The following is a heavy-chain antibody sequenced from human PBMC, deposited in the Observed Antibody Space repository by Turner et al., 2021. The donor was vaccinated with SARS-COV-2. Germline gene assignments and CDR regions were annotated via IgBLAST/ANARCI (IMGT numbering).Heavy chain of an antibody. CDR2: ISGSGGST. CDR3: AKADRVMIVVVITLFDY. J-gene: IGHJ4*02. CDR1: GSTFSSYA. Sequence: EVQLLESGGGSVQPGGSLRLSCAASGSTFSSYAMSWVRQAPGKGLEWVSAISGSGGSTYYADSVKGRFTISRDNSKNTLYLQMNSLRAEDTAVYYCAKADRVMIVVVITLFDYWGQGTLVTVSS. D-gene: IGHD3-22*01. V-gene: IGHV3-23*01.